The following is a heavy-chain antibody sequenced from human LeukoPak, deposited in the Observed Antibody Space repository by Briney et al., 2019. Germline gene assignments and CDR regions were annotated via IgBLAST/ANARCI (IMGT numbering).Heavy chain of an antibody. J-gene: IGHJ4*02. V-gene: IGHV3-30*18. CDR1: GFTFSSYG. CDR3: AKGSIAAAGTFDY. Sequence: QPGRSLRLSCAASGFTFSSYGMPWVRQAPGKGLEWVAVISYDGSNKYYADSVKGRFTISRDNSKNTLYLQMNSLRAEDTAVYYCAKGSIAAAGTFDYWGQGTLVTVSS. CDR2: ISYDGSNK. D-gene: IGHD6-13*01.